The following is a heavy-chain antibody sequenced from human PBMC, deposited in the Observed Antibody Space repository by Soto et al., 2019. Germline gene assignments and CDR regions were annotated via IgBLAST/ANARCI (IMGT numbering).Heavy chain of an antibody. J-gene: IGHJ4*02. Sequence: KPSETLSLTCTVSGGSISRSSYYWGWIRQPPGKGLEWIGSIYYSGSTYYNPSLKSRVTISVDTSKNQFSLKLSSVTAADTAVYYCARQSYYDSSGYYQSPFDYWGQGTLVTVSS. CDR1: GGSISRSSYY. V-gene: IGHV4-39*01. CDR2: IYYSGST. D-gene: IGHD3-22*01. CDR3: ARQSYYDSSGYYQSPFDY.